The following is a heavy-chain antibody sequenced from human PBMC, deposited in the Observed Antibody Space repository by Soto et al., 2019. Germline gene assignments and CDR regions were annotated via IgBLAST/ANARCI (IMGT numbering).Heavy chain of an antibody. CDR2: SGSGGST. Sequence: EVQLLESGGGLVQPGGSLRLSCAASGFTFSSYAMSWVRQAPGKGPEWVSASGSGGSTYYADSVKGRFTISRDNSKNTLYLQMNSLRAEDTAVYYCAKEVEYSSSWSDIDYWGQGTLVTVSS. D-gene: IGHD6-13*01. V-gene: IGHV3-23*01. CDR1: GFTFSSYA. CDR3: AKEVEYSSSWSDIDY. J-gene: IGHJ4*02.